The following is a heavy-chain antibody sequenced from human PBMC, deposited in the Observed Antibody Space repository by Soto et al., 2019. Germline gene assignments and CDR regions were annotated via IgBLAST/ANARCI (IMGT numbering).Heavy chain of an antibody. V-gene: IGHV4-59*01. CDR1: GDSMNNFY. Sequence: SETLSLTCTVSGDSMNNFYWSWIRQPPGKTLEWIGNIFYTVSTTYNPSLESRITMSVDTSKNQFSLRLSSVSAADTAVYFCAQYRRTAAEGYTLDYWGRGTLVTFSS. CDR3: AQYRRTAAEGYTLDY. CDR2: IFYTVST. J-gene: IGHJ4*02. D-gene: IGHD6-13*01.